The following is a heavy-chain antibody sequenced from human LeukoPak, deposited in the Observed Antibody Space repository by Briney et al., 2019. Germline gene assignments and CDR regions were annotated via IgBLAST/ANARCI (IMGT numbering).Heavy chain of an antibody. D-gene: IGHD6-13*01. Sequence: SETLSLTCTVSGGSMSSSSYYWGWIRQPPGKGLEWIGSMYYSGSTYYNPSLKSRVTISVDTSKNQFSLKLGSVTAADTAVYFCARHVYSSSWIYYYYYMDVWGKGTTVTVSS. CDR1: GGSMSSSSYY. CDR3: ARHVYSSSWIYYYYYMDV. V-gene: IGHV4-39*01. CDR2: MYYSGST. J-gene: IGHJ6*03.